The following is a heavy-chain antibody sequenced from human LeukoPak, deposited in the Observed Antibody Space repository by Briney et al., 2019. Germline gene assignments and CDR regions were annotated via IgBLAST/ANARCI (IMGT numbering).Heavy chain of an antibody. CDR1: GFTFSSYS. CDR3: ARGPAYITGTNLRGFDP. CDR2: ISSSSSYI. D-gene: IGHD1-7*01. Sequence: GGSLRLSCAASGFTFSSYSMNWVRQAPGKGLECVSSISSSSSYIYYADSVKGRFTISRDNAKNSLYLQMNSLRAEDTAVYYCARGPAYITGTNLRGFDPWGQGTLVTVSS. J-gene: IGHJ5*02. V-gene: IGHV3-21*01.